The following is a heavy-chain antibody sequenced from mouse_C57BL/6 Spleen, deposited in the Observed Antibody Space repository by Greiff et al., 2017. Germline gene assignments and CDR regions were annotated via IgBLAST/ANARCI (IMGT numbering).Heavy chain of an antibody. CDR2: IHPNNGGT. Sequence: EVQLQQSGPELVKPGASVKISCKASGYTFTDYYMNWVKQSHGKSLEWIGDIHPNNGGTSYNQKFKGKATLTVDKSSRTAYMELRLLTSEDSAVYYCARGAHDDDKGGNYFDYWGQGTTLTVSS. D-gene: IGHD2-4*01. CDR1: GYTFTDYY. J-gene: IGHJ2*01. CDR3: ARGAHDDDKGGNYFDY. V-gene: IGHV1-26*01.